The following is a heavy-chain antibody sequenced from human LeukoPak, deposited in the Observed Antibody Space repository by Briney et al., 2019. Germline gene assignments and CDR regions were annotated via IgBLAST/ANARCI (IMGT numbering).Heavy chain of an antibody. D-gene: IGHD4-17*01. CDR1: GFTFTTYA. CDR3: AKGVSTVTTYYFDY. Sequence: GGSLRLSCAASGFTFTTYAMSWVRQAPGKGLEWVSSIIDSGGSTSYADSAKGRFTISRDNSKNTLYLQMNSLRADDTALYYCAKGVSTVTTYYFDYWGQGTLVTVSS. J-gene: IGHJ4*02. CDR2: IIDSGGST. V-gene: IGHV3-23*01.